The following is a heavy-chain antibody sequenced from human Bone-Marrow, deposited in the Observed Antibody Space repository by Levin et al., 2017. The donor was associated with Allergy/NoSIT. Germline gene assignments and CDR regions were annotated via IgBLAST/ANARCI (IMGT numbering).Heavy chain of an antibody. CDR3: ARDTTGNSGLGPFDN. CDR1: GDSISGHY. J-gene: IGHJ4*02. D-gene: IGHD5-12*01. V-gene: IGHV4-59*11. CDR2: IHGSGAT. Sequence: ESLKISCSVSGDSISGHYWTWIRQSPGKGLEWIGYIHGSGATNYNPSLRGRVTMSVDASKNQFSLNLASVTPADTAVYFCARDTTGNSGLGPFDNWGQGTLVTVSS.